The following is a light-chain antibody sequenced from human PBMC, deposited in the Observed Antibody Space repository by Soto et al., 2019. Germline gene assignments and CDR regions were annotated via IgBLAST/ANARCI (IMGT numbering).Light chain of an antibody. CDR3: QQDGNSGVS. J-gene: IGKJ3*01. V-gene: IGKV3-20*01. CDR2: GVS. Sequence: EIVLTQSPGTLSLSPGERATLSCRASQSVNSNYLAWHQQKPGQAPRLLIYGVSSRATGIPDRFSGSGYGTDFTLTISRLEPEDFAVYSCQQDGNSGVSFRPRPKADIK. CDR1: QSVNSNY.